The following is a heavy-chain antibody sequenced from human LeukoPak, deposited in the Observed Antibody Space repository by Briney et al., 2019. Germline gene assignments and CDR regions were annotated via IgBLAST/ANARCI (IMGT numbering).Heavy chain of an antibody. CDR1: GGSFSGYY. J-gene: IGHJ3*02. D-gene: IGHD3-10*01. Sequence: SETLSLTCAVYGGSFSGYYWSWIRQPPGKGLEWIGEISHSGSTNYNPSLKSRVTISVDTSKNQFSLKLSSVTAADTAVYYCARIDTMVRGEDAFDIWGQGTMVTVSS. CDR3: ARIDTMVRGEDAFDI. CDR2: ISHSGST. V-gene: IGHV4-34*01.